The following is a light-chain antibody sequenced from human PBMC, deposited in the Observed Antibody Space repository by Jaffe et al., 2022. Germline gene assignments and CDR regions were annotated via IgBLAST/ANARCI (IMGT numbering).Light chain of an antibody. V-gene: IGKV1-5*03. CDR3: QQYNSYSPWT. J-gene: IGKJ1*01. Sequence: DIQMTQSPPTLSASVGDRVTITCRASQSISTWLAWYQQKPGKAPKVMIYKASTLESGVPSRFSGSGSGTEFTLTISSLQPDDFATYYCQQYNSYSPWTFGQGTKVEIK. CDR1: QSISTW. CDR2: KAS.